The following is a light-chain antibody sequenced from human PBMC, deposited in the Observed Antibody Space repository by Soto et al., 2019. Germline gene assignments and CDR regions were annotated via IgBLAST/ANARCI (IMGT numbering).Light chain of an antibody. CDR3: SSYSYLDIPVL. CDR1: DTDIGNYNY. CDR2: EVV. Sequence: QSALTQPASVSGSPGQSNTISCFGSDTDIGNYNYVSWYQQYPGKVPKLLIYEVVRRPSGISTRFSGSKSGTTASLTISGLQPEDEAHYYCSSYSYLDIPVLLGGGTKLTVL. V-gene: IGLV2-14*01. J-gene: IGLJ2*01.